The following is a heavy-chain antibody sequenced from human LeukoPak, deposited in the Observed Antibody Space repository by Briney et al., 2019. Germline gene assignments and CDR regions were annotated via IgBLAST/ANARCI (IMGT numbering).Heavy chain of an antibody. CDR1: GGSFSGYY. CDR2: INHSGST. Sequence: SETLSLTCAVYGGSFSGYYWSWIRQPPGKGLEWIGEINHSGSTSYNPSLKSRVTISVDTSKNQFSLKLSSVTAADTAVYYCARAGSYRYKPIFDYWGQGTLVTVSS. J-gene: IGHJ4*02. CDR3: ARAGSYRYKPIFDY. V-gene: IGHV4-34*01. D-gene: IGHD3-16*02.